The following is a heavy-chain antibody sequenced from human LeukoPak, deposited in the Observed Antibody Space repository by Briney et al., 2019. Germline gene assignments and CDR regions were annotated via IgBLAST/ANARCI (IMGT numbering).Heavy chain of an antibody. CDR3: ATYFLGQLWFRNWFDP. CDR2: FDPEDGET. CDR1: GYTLTELS. Sequence: GASVKVSCKVSGYTLTELSMHWVRQAPGKGLEWMGGFDPEDGETIYAQKFQGRVTMTEDTSTDTAYMELSSLRSEDTAVYYCATYFLGQLWFRNWFDPWGQGTLVTVSS. V-gene: IGHV1-24*01. D-gene: IGHD5-18*01. J-gene: IGHJ5*02.